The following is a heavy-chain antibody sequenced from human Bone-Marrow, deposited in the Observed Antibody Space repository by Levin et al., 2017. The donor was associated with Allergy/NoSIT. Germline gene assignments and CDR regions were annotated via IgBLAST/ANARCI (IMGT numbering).Heavy chain of an antibody. V-gene: IGHV3-33*01. CDR2: IWFDGSYK. D-gene: IGHD6-13*01. Sequence: GGSLRLSCAASGFTFSNYGMHWVRQAPGKGLEWVSVIWFDGSYKEYADSVKGRFTISRDNSKNTLYLQMNSLRAEDTAVYYCATELHTRKIAAETVYYFYGMDVWGQGTTVTVSS. CDR3: ATELHTRKIAAETVYYFYGMDV. J-gene: IGHJ6*02. CDR1: GFTFSNYG.